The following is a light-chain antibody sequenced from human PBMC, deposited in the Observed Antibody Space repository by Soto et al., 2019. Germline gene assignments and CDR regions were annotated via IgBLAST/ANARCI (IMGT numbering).Light chain of an antibody. J-gene: IGKJ5*01. CDR1: ESVSRH. CDR2: GAY. V-gene: IGKV3-15*01. CDR3: QQYNSWPPIT. Sequence: EVVITQSPATLSVSPGERATLSCRASESVSRHLAWYQQRPGQAQRLVSYGAYTRATGIPARFSGGVSGTEFTLTISSLQSEDFAVYYCQQYNSWPPITFGQGTRLEIK.